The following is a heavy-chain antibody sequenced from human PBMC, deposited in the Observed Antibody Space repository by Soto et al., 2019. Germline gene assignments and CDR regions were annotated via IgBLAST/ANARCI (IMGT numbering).Heavy chain of an antibody. J-gene: IGHJ4*02. CDR3: ARDKITGLFDY. V-gene: IGHV4-34*01. CDR2: INHSGST. Sequence: PXXTLSLACAVYGGSFSGYYWPWIRQPPGTGLEWIGEINHSGSTNYNPSLKSRVTISVDTSKNQFSLKLTPVTAADTAVYYCARDKITGLFDYWGQGTLVTVSS. CDR1: GGSFSGYY. D-gene: IGHD2-8*02.